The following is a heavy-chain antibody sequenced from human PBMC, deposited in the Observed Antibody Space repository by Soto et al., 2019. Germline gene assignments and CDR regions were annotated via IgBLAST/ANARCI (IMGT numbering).Heavy chain of an antibody. CDR2: IYWDDDK. CDR1: GFSLSTSGVG. CDR3: ARTLITMIRGVIKGNWFDP. Sequence: SGPTLVNPTQTLTLTCTFSGFSLSTSGVGVGWIRQPPGKALEWLALIYWDDDKRYSPSLKSRLTITKDTSKDQVVLTMTNMEPVDTATYYCARTLITMIRGVIKGNWFDPWGQGTLVTVSS. J-gene: IGHJ5*02. V-gene: IGHV2-5*02. D-gene: IGHD3-10*01.